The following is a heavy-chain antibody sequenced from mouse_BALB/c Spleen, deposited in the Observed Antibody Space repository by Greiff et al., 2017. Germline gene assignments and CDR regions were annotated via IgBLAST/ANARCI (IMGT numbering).Heavy chain of an antibody. J-gene: IGHJ3*01. CDR1: GYAFTNYL. D-gene: IGHD1-1*01. V-gene: IGHV1-54*01. CDR2: INPGSGGT. Sequence: QVQLQQSGAELVRPGTSVKVSCKASGYAFTNYLIEWVKQRPGQGLEWIGVINPGSGGTNYNEKFKGKATLSADKSSSTAYMQLSSLTSDDSAVYFCARNYGSSSCAYWGQGTLVTVSA. CDR3: ARNYGSSSCAY.